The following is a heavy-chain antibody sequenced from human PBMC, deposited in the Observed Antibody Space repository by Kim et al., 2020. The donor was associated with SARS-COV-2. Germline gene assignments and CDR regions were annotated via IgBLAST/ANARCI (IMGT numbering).Heavy chain of an antibody. V-gene: IGHV3-21*01. CDR2: ISSSTTYI. D-gene: IGHD4-17*01. CDR3: ARNSPAIDYGDEPYYYAMDV. Sequence: GGSLRLSCAASGFSFSGFDMNWVRQAPGKGLEWVASISSSTTYIYYADSIKGRFTISRDNAKESLYLQMSSLRAEDTALYYCARNSPAIDYGDEPYYYAMDVWGQGTTVTVSS. J-gene: IGHJ6*02. CDR1: GFSFSGFD.